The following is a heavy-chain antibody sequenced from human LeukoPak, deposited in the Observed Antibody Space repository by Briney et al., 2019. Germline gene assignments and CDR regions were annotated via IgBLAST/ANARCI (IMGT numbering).Heavy chain of an antibody. CDR2: IRYDGSNK. Sequence: GGSLRLSCAASGFTFSSYGMHWVRQAPGKGLEWVAFIRYDGSNKYYADSVKGRFTISRDNSKNTLYLQMNSLRAEDTAVYYCAKDQAPQDIVVVPAYWGQGTLVSVSS. J-gene: IGHJ4*02. D-gene: IGHD2-2*01. CDR1: GFTFSSYG. V-gene: IGHV3-30*02. CDR3: AKDQAPQDIVVVPAY.